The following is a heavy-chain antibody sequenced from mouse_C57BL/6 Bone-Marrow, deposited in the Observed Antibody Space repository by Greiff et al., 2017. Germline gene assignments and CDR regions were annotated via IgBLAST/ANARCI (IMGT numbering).Heavy chain of an antibody. Sequence: VESGGGLVKPGGSLKLSCAASGFTFSDYGMHWVRQAPEKGLEWVAYISSGSSTIYYADTVKGRFTISRDNAKNTLFLQMTSLRSEDTAMYYCARPHYYGSSYSWFAYWGQGTLVTVSA. CDR1: GFTFSDYG. J-gene: IGHJ3*01. CDR3: ARPHYYGSSYSWFAY. CDR2: ISSGSSTI. V-gene: IGHV5-17*01. D-gene: IGHD1-1*01.